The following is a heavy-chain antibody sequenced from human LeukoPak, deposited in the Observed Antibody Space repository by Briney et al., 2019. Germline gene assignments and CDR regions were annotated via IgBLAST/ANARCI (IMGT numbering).Heavy chain of an antibody. CDR2: ISSSSSAR. J-gene: IGHJ4*02. Sequence: GGSLRLSCAASGFTFSSHSMNWVRQAPGKGLEWVSYISSSSSARYYADSVRGRFTISRDDARNSLYLQMNSLRAEDTAVYYCARMSGSRLPGYWGQGALVTVSS. CDR3: ARMSGSRLPGY. CDR1: GFTFSSHS. V-gene: IGHV3-48*01. D-gene: IGHD3-3*01.